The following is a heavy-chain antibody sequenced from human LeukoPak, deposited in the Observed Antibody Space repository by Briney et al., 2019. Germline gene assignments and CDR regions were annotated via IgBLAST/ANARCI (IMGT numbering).Heavy chain of an antibody. D-gene: IGHD2-2*01. J-gene: IGHJ4*02. V-gene: IGHV3-30*04. CDR2: ISYDGSNK. CDR1: GFTFSSYA. CDR3: ASESPWGEYQLLSPFDY. Sequence: GRSLRLSCAASGFTFSSYAMHWVRQAPGKGLEWVAVISYDGSNKYYADSVKGRFTISRDNSKNTLYLQMNSLRAEDTAVYYCASESPWGEYQLLSPFDYWGQGTLVTVSS.